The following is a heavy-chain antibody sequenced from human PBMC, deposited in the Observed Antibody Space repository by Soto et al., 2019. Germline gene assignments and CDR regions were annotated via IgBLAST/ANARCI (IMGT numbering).Heavy chain of an antibody. Sequence: PSETLSLTCTVSGGSINSYYWNWIRQPPGKGLEWVGYIYYSGSTNYSPSLKSRVTISVDTSKNQFSLKLSSVTAADTAVYYCARGGAYFDSSGSFDYWGQGTLVTVSS. CDR3: ARGGAYFDSSGSFDY. J-gene: IGHJ4*02. V-gene: IGHV4-59*01. CDR2: IYYSGST. CDR1: GGSINSYY. D-gene: IGHD3-22*01.